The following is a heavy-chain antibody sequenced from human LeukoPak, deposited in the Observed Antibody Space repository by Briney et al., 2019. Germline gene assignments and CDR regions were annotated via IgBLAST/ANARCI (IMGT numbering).Heavy chain of an antibody. CDR1: GGSISSSNW. CDR3: ATDGDYASFDY. V-gene: IGHV4-4*02. D-gene: IGHD4-17*01. J-gene: IGHJ4*02. CDR2: IYHSGST. Sequence: SETLSLTCAVSGGSISSSNWWSWVRQPPGEGLEWIGEIYHSGSTNYNPSLKSRVTISVDKSKNQFSLKLSSVTAADTAVYYCATDGDYASFDYWGQGTLVTVSS.